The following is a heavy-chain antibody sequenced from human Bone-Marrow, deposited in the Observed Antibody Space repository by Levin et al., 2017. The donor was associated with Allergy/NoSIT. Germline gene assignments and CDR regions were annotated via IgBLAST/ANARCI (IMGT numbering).Heavy chain of an antibody. J-gene: IGHJ5*02. V-gene: IGHV1-69*01. CDR1: GGTFNSYA. CDR3: ARELGYNWDPAHNWFDH. D-gene: IGHD1-20*01. Sequence: KISCKASGGTFNSYAFTWVRQAPGQGLEWVGGIIPFFGTANYAQKFQGRVTITADESTSTVYMDLISLRSEDTGVFYCARELGYNWDPAHNWFDHWGQGTLVNVSS. CDR2: IIPFFGTA.